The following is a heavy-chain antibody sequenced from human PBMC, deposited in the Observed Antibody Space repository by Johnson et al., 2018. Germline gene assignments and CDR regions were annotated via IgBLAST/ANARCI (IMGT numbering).Heavy chain of an antibody. CDR3: VRGEGRGSFT. Sequence: VQLQESGGGLVQXGGSLRLSCAASGFTFSYYWMHWVRQAPGEGLMWVSRINSDGSGTIYADSVKGRFSISRDNADNTQVLQRSSRSAEDTAVYECVRGEGRGSFTWGQGTMVTVSS. D-gene: IGHD1-26*01. V-gene: IGHV3-74*01. CDR2: INSDGSGT. CDR1: GFTFSYYW. J-gene: IGHJ3*01.